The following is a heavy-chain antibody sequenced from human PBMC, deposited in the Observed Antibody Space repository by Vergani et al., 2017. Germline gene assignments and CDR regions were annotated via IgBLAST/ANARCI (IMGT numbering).Heavy chain of an antibody. Sequence: QVQLVQSGAEVKKPGSSVKVSCKASGGTFSSYAISWVRQAPGQGLEWMGRIIPILGIANYAQKFQGRVTITADKSTSTAYMELSSLRSEDTAVYYCARENYDMLTGYKISYYYYGMDVWGQGTTVTVSS. CDR3: ARENYDMLTGYKISYYYYGMDV. CDR1: GGTFSSYA. V-gene: IGHV1-69*04. J-gene: IGHJ6*02. CDR2: IIPILGIA. D-gene: IGHD3-9*01.